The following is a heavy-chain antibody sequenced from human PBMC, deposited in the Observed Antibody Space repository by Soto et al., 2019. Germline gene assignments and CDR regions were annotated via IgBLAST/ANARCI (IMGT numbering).Heavy chain of an antibody. CDR1: GGSISSGGYS. CDR2: IYHSGST. CDR3: ARGSYSSSWYDGMDV. J-gene: IGHJ6*02. Sequence: PSETLSLTWAVSGGSISSGGYSWIWIRQPPGKVLEWIGYIYHSGSTYCNPSLKSRVTISVDRSKNQFSLKLSSVTAADTAVYYCARGSYSSSWYDGMDVWGQGTTVTVSS. V-gene: IGHV4-30-2*01. D-gene: IGHD6-13*01.